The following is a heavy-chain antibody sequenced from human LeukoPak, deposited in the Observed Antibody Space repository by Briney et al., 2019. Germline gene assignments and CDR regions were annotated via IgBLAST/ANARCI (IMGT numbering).Heavy chain of an antibody. D-gene: IGHD2-15*01. CDR3: ARQMGYCSGGSCYRIGPLDY. CDR2: IYYSGST. CDR1: GGSISSGDYY. Sequence: SETLSLTCTVSGGSISSGDYYWSWIRQPPGKGLEWIGYIYYSGSTYYNPSLKSRVTISVDTSKNQFSLKLSSVTAADTAVYYCARQMGYCSGGSCYRIGPLDYWGQGTLVTVSS. V-gene: IGHV4-30-4*08. J-gene: IGHJ4*02.